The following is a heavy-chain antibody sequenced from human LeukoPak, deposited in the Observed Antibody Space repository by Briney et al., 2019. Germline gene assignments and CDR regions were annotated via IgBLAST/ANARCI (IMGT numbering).Heavy chain of an antibody. V-gene: IGHV1-18*01. CDR1: GYTFTSYG. CDR2: ISTYNGDT. Sequence: ASVKVSCKASGYTFTSYGISWVRQAPGQGLEWMGWISTYNGDTNYAQKLQGRVTMTRDTSTSTVYMELSSLRSEDTAVYYCARVSQASRDYWGQGTLVTVSS. J-gene: IGHJ4*02. CDR3: ARVSQASRDY. D-gene: IGHD5/OR15-5a*01.